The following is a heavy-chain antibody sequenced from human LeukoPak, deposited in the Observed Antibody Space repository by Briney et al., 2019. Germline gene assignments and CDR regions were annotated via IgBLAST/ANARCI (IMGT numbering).Heavy chain of an antibody. CDR2: IKQDGSGK. D-gene: IGHD3-9*01. CDR1: GFTFSSYW. V-gene: IGHV3-7*01. J-gene: IGHJ6*02. CDR3: ARDKTRGSRYFDWLFYYGMDV. Sequence: GGSLRLSCAASGFTFSSYWMSWVRQAPGKGLEWVANIKQDGSGKYYVDSVKGRFAISRDNAKNSLYLQMNSLRAEDTAVYYCARDKTRGSRYFDWLFYYGMDVWGQGTTVTVSS.